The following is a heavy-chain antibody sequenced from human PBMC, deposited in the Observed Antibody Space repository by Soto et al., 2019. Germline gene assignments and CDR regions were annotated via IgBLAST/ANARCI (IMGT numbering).Heavy chain of an antibody. CDR3: AKDFISNYSYYYGMDV. D-gene: IGHD3-16*02. Sequence: QVQLVESGGGVVQPGRSLRLSCAASGFTFSSYGMHWVRQAPGKGLEWVAVISYDRSNKYYAVSVKSPFTISRDNSKNTLYLQMNSLRAEDTAVYYCAKDFISNYSYYYGMDVWGQGTTVTVSS. V-gene: IGHV3-30*18. CDR1: GFTFSSYG. J-gene: IGHJ6*02. CDR2: ISYDRSNK.